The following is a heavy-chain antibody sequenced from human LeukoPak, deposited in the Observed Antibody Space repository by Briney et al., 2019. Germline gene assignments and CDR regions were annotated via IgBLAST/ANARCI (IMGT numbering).Heavy chain of an antibody. CDR1: GFTFSSYA. J-gene: IGHJ4*02. CDR3: ARDKYSSSFENDY. D-gene: IGHD6-6*01. V-gene: IGHV3-30*02. CDR2: IRYDGSNK. Sequence: GGSLRLSCATSGFTFSSYAMHWVRQAPGKGLEWVAFIRYDGSNKYYSDSVKGRFTISRDNSKNTLYLQMNSLRAEDTAVYYCARDKYSSSFENDYWGQGTLVTVSS.